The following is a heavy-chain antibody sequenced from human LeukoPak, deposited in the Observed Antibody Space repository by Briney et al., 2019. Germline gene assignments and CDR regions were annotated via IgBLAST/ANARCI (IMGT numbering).Heavy chain of an antibody. Sequence: GGSLRLSCAASGFTFSSYAMHWVRQAPGKGLEWVAVISYDGSNKYYADSVKGRFTISRDNSKNTLYLQMNSLRAEDTAVYYCAKAAPDSGDYGMDVWGQGTTVTVSS. J-gene: IGHJ6*02. CDR1: GFTFSSYA. D-gene: IGHD4-17*01. CDR3: AKAAPDSGDYGMDV. CDR2: ISYDGSNK. V-gene: IGHV3-30*04.